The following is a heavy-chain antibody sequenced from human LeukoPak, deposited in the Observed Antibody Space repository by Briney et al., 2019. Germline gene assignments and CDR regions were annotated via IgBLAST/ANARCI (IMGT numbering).Heavy chain of an antibody. Sequence: SQTLSLTCTVSGGSISSGGYYWSLIRQPPGKGLEWIGYIYYSGITKYSPSLKSRVTISVDTSKNQFSLRLTSVTAADTAVYYCARTSYHYNSGDYGWYFDYWGQGTLVTVSA. CDR1: GGSISSGGYY. D-gene: IGHD3-10*01. V-gene: IGHV4-61*08. CDR2: IYYSGIT. J-gene: IGHJ4*02. CDR3: ARTSYHYNSGDYGWYFDY.